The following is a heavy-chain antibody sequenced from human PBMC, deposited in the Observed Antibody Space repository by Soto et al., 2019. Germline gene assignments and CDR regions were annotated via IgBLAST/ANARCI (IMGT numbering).Heavy chain of an antibody. CDR1: GGSISSYY. CDR2: IYYSGST. Sequence: QVQLHESGPGLVKPSETLSLSCSVSGGSISSYYWSWIRQAPGKGLEWIGYIYYSGSTKYNPSLKSRVTISVDTSKNQFSLKLTSVTAADTSVYYCARVGYSSSWFWFFDLWGRGTLVTVSS. J-gene: IGHJ2*01. D-gene: IGHD6-13*01. V-gene: IGHV4-59*01. CDR3: ARVGYSSSWFWFFDL.